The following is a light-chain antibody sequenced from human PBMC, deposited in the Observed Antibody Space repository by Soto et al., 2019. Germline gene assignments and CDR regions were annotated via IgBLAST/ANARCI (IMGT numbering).Light chain of an antibody. CDR3: QQYGSSGT. Sequence: EIVMTQSPAILSVSPGERATLSCRASQSIGSNLAWYQQKPGQAPRLLIYGASNRATGIPDRFSGSGSGTDFTLTISRLEPEDFAVYYCQQYGSSGTFGQGTKVDI. V-gene: IGKV3-20*01. J-gene: IGKJ1*01. CDR1: QSIGSN. CDR2: GAS.